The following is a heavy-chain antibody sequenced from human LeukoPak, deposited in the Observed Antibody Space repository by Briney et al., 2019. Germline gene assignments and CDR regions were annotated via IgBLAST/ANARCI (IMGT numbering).Heavy chain of an antibody. V-gene: IGHV3-33*01. D-gene: IGHD1-26*01. CDR3: AGDSLYSGTYFYFDY. Sequence: PGRSLRLSCAASGFTFSSYGMHWVRQAPGKGLEWVAVIWYDGSNKYYADSVKGRFTISRDNSKNTLYLQMNSLRAEDTAVYYCAGDSLYSGTYFYFDYWGQGTLVTISS. J-gene: IGHJ4*02. CDR1: GFTFSSYG. CDR2: IWYDGSNK.